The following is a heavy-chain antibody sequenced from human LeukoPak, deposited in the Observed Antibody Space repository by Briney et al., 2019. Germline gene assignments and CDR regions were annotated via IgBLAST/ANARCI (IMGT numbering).Heavy chain of an antibody. CDR2: IRSKAYGGTT. CDR1: GFTFGDYA. Sequence: GGSLRLSCTASGFTFGDYAMSWFRQAPGKGLEWVGFIRSKAYGGTTEYAASVKGRFTISRDDSKSIAYLQMNSLKTEDTAVYYCTSSSNFAYYYYYYMDVWGKGTTVTVSS. D-gene: IGHD4-11*01. CDR3: TSSSNFAYYYYYYMDV. J-gene: IGHJ6*03. V-gene: IGHV3-49*03.